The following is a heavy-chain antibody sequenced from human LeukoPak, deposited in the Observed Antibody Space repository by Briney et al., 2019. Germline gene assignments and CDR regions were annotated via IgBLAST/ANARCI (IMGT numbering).Heavy chain of an antibody. V-gene: IGHV3-7*01. CDR1: GFIFKDYW. Sequence: GGSLRLSCAASGFIFKDYWMIWVRQAPGKGLEWVANIKQDGSNEYYADSVKGRFTISRDNSKNTLYLQMSSLRAEDTAVYYCVAYYYDSSGYYDYWGQGPLVTVSS. D-gene: IGHD3-22*01. CDR3: VAYYYDSSGYYDY. CDR2: IKQDGSNE. J-gene: IGHJ4*02.